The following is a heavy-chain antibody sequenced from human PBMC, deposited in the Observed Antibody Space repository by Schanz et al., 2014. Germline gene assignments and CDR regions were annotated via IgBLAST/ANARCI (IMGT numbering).Heavy chain of an antibody. J-gene: IGHJ4*02. CDR2: INSVGSNT. V-gene: IGHV3-74*01. Sequence: EVQLVQSGGGLVQPGGSLRLSCAASGFTFSSHWMHWVRQDPGKGLVWVARINSVGSNTDYADSVTGRFTISRDNAKNTLYLQMNGLRAEDTAVYYCARKVVATIGGYYDNWGQGTLVIVSS. D-gene: IGHD5-12*01. CDR1: GFTFSSHW. CDR3: ARKVVATIGGYYDN.